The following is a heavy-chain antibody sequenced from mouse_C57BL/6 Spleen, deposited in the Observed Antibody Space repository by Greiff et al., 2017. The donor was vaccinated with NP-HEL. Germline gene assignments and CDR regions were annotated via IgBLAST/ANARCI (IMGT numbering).Heavy chain of an antibody. J-gene: IGHJ4*01. CDR2: ISSGSSTI. D-gene: IGHD1-1*01. CDR1: GFTFSDYG. CDR3: ARPGGKNAMDY. Sequence: EVQLVESGGGLVKPGGSLKLSCAASGFTFSDYGMHWVRQAPEKGLEWVAYISSGSSTIYYADTVKGRFTISRDNAKNTLFLQMTSLRSEDTAMVYCARPGGKNAMDYWGQGTSVTVSS. V-gene: IGHV5-17*01.